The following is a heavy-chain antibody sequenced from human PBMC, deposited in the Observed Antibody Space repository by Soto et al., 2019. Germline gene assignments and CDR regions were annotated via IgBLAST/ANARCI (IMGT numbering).Heavy chain of an antibody. J-gene: IGHJ4*02. D-gene: IGHD1-26*01. V-gene: IGHV1-3*01. Sequence: SEKVYCKASGYTFTSYALHWVRQAPGQRLEWMGWINAGYGNTEYSQRFQGRVTITRDTSASTAYMELSSLRSEDTAVYYCARSLVGYLDYRGQGTLVTVSS. CDR3: ARSLVGYLDY. CDR2: INAGYGNT. CDR1: GYTFTSYA.